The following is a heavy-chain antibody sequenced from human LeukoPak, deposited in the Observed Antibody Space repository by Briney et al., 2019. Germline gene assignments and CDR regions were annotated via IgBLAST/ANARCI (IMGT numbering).Heavy chain of an antibody. CDR3: ARLKLGAYFDL. CDR1: GGSTSSDY. CDR2: IYNSGDT. D-gene: IGHD3-16*01. V-gene: IGHV4-59*08. Sequence: SETLSLTCTVSGGSTSSDYWSWIRQSPGKGLEWVGYIYNSGDTGKNPSLKSRVTILLDTSKNQCSLKLTSVSAADTAVYYCARLKLGAYFDLWGRGTLVTVAS. J-gene: IGHJ2*01.